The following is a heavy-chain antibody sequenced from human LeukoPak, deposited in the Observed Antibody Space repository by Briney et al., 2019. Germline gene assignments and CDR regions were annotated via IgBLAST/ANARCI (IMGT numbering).Heavy chain of an antibody. CDR3: ARDRDGDLDY. V-gene: IGHV3-74*01. J-gene: IGHJ4*02. D-gene: IGHD4-17*01. CDR2: INSDGSGT. CDR1: GFTFSRYW. Sequence: PGGSLRLSCAASGFTFSRYWMHWVRQAPGRGLVWVSRINSDGSGTSNADSVKGRFTISRDNAKNTLYLQMNSLRAEDTAVYYCARDRDGDLDYWGQGTLVTVSS.